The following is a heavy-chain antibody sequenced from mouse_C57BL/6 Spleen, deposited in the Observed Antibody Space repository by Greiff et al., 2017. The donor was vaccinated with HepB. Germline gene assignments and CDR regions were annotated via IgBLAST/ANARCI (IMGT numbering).Heavy chain of an antibody. V-gene: IGHV1-19*01. Sequence: VQLQQSGPVLVKPGASVKMSCKASGYTFTDYYMNWVKQSHGKSLEWIGVINPYNGATSYNQKFKGKATLTVDKSSSTAYMELNSLTSEDSAVYYCATYYGSSYWYFDVWGTGTTVTVSS. D-gene: IGHD1-1*01. CDR3: ATYYGSSYWYFDV. J-gene: IGHJ1*03. CDR2: INPYNGAT. CDR1: GYTFTDYY.